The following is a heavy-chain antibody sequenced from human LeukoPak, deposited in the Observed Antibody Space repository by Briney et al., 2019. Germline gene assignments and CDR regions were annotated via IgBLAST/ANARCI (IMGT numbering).Heavy chain of an antibody. Sequence: GGSLRLSCAASGFTFSDHYMDWVRQAPGKGLEWVGRTRNKANSYTTEYAASVKGRFTISRDDSKNSLFLQMNSLKTEDTAVYYCARETYYYDSSGYYWYYYYMDVWGKGTTVTVSS. CDR1: GFTFSDHY. D-gene: IGHD3-22*01. CDR3: ARETYYYDSSGYYWYYYYMDV. V-gene: IGHV3-72*01. CDR2: TRNKANSYTT. J-gene: IGHJ6*03.